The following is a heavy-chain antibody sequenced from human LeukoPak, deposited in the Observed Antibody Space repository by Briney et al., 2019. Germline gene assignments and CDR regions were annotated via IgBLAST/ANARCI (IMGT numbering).Heavy chain of an antibody. CDR1: GGSISSYY. V-gene: IGHV4-59*01. Sequence: SETLSLTCTVSGGSISSYYMNWIRQPPGKGLEWIGYIYYRGSTNYNPSLKSRVTISVDTSKNQFSLKLSSATATDTAMYYCARGDDYKSTLFDYWGQGTLVTVSS. CDR2: IYYRGST. D-gene: IGHD5-12*01. J-gene: IGHJ4*02. CDR3: ARGDDYKSTLFDY.